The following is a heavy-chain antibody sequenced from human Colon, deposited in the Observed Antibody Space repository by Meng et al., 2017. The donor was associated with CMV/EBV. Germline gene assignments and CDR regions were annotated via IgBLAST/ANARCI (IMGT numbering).Heavy chain of an antibody. D-gene: IGHD2-2*01. V-gene: IGHV3-21*01. J-gene: IGHJ6*02. CDR3: AKDLVREIVPAALVLDV. Sequence: GGSLRLSCAASGFTFSSYSMNWVRQAPGKGLEWVSSISSSSSYIYYADSVKGRFTISRDNAKNSLYLQMNSLRAEDTAVYYCAKDLVREIVPAALVLDVWGQGTPVTVSS. CDR1: GFTFSSYS. CDR2: ISSSSSYI.